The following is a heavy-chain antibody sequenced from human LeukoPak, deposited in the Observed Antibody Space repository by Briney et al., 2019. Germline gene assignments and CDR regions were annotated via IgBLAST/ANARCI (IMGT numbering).Heavy chain of an antibody. CDR1: GGSISSSSYY. J-gene: IGHJ3*02. CDR3: ARVYYDGSDFYVRGSADDAFDI. V-gene: IGHV4-39*07. CDR2: IFYSGST. D-gene: IGHD3-22*01. Sequence: SETLSLTCTVSGGSISSSSYYWGWIRQPPGKGLEWIGNIFYSGSTYYNPSLKSRVTISVDSSKNQFSLKLSSVTAADTAVYYCARVYYDGSDFYVRGSADDAFDIWGQGTMVTVSS.